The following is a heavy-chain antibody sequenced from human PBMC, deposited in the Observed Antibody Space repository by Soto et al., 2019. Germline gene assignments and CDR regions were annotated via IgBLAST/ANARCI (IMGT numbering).Heavy chain of an antibody. CDR1: GDSISSADYY. V-gene: IGHV4-30-4*01. CDR3: AIPANLDYYYAMDV. J-gene: IGHJ6*02. CDR2: IFYSGTA. D-gene: IGHD2-15*01. Sequence: SETLSLTCTVSGDSISSADYYWSWIRQTPGKGLEWIGHIFYSGTAYYNPSLKSRLTISVDTSKNHFSLRLTSVTAADTAVYYCAIPANLDYYYAMDVWGQGTTVTVS.